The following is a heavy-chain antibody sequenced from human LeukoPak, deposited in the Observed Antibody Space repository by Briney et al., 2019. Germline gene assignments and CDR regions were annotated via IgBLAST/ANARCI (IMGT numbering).Heavy chain of an antibody. D-gene: IGHD2-21*01. CDR1: GFTLHDVY. CDR2: ISASGGMF. CDR3: SRHIVLCACDY. Sequence: GGSLRLSCALCGFTLHDVYMTCIRQAPGTGLEWITSISASGGMFFYADSVKGRFTVSRDNAKKSLFLQMNSLRAEDTAIYYCSRHIVLCACDYWGQGTLVIVSS. J-gene: IGHJ4*02. V-gene: IGHV3-11*01.